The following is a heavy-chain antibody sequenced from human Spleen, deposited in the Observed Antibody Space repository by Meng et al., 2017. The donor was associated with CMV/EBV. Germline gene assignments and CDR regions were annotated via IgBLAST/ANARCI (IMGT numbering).Heavy chain of an antibody. CDR2: INPAGSEE. V-gene: IGHV3-7*01. Sequence: GESLKISCAASGFGFSEYWMTWVRQAPGRGLQWVAHINPAGSEETYVDSVKGRFTISRDNAKRSLYLQMNSLRAEDTALYYCVKLFDYWGQGALVTVSS. J-gene: IGHJ4*02. CDR1: GFGFSEYW. D-gene: IGHD3-10*01. CDR3: VKLFDY.